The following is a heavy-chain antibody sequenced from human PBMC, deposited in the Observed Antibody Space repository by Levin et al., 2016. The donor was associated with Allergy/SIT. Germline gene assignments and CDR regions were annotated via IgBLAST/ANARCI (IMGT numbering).Heavy chain of an antibody. CDR3: ARAPRTQTMVRGVIKFDYFDY. Sequence: WIRQPPGKGLEWIGEINHSGSTNYNPSLKSRVTISVDTSKNQFSLKLSSVTAADTAVYYCARAPRTQTMVRGVIKFDYFDYWGQGTLVTVSS. CDR2: INHSGST. V-gene: IGHV4-34*01. D-gene: IGHD3-10*01. J-gene: IGHJ4*02.